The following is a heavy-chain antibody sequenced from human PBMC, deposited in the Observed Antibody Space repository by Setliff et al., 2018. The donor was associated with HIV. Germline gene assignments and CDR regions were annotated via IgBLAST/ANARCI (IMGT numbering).Heavy chain of an antibody. CDR2: VHSSGST. J-gene: IGHJ4*02. CDR3: ARAPRYYRGWYIPEYFDN. CDR1: GSSVTNNY. D-gene: IGHD6-19*01. Sequence: SETLSLTCTVSGSSVTNNYWSWIRQAPGKGLEWLGYVHSSGSTNYNPSLKSRVTMSVDTSKNHFSLRLNSVTAADTAVYFCARAPRYYRGWYIPEYFDNWGEGTLVTVSS. V-gene: IGHV4-59*08.